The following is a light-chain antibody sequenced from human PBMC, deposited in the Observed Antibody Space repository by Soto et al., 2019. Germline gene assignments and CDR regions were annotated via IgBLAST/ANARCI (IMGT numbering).Light chain of an antibody. V-gene: IGKV1-5*01. CDR1: QSISRW. J-gene: IGKJ1*01. CDR2: DAS. Sequence: DIQMTQAPPTRAASVGDSVTMTCRASQSISRWLAWYQQKPGKAPKVLIYDASTLESGVPARFSGSGSGTEFTLTITGLQADDFATYFCQHYYAYSRAFGQGTKVEIK. CDR3: QHYYAYSRA.